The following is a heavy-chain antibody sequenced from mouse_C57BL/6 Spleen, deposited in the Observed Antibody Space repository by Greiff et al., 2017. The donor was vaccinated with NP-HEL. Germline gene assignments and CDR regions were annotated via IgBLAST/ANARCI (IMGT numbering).Heavy chain of an antibody. J-gene: IGHJ4*01. CDR2: ILPGSGST. CDR1: GYTFTGYW. D-gene: IGHD1-1*01. CDR3: ARGLPHYYGGYYAMDY. V-gene: IGHV1-9*01. Sequence: QVQLQQSGAELMKPGASVKLSCKATGYTFTGYWIEWVKQRPGPGLEWIGEILPGSGSTNYNEKFKGKATFTADTSSNTAYMQLSSLTTEDSAIYYCARGLPHYYGGYYAMDYWGQGTSVTVSS.